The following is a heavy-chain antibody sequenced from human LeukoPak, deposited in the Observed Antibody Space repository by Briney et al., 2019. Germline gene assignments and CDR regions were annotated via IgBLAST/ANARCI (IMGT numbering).Heavy chain of an antibody. CDR2: IIPIFGTA. J-gene: IGHJ4*02. V-gene: IGHV1-69*01. CDR1: GGTFSSYA. D-gene: IGHD5-12*01. CDR3: ARDRDLYSGYDSSPYYFDY. Sequence: SVKASCKASGGTFSSYAISWVRQAPGQGLEWMGGIIPIFGTANYAQKFQGRVTITADESTSTAYMELSSLRSEDTAVYYCARDRDLYSGYDSSPYYFDYWGQGTLVTVSS.